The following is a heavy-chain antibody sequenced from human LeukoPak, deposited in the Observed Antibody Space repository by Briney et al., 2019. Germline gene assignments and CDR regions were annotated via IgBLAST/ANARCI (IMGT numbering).Heavy chain of an antibody. J-gene: IGHJ4*02. CDR1: GFTFSSYA. CDR3: AKDLDDILTGYNY. V-gene: IGHV3-23*01. D-gene: IGHD3-9*01. CDR2: ISGSGGST. Sequence: GGSLRLSCAASGFTFSSYAMSWVRQAPGRGLEWVSAISGSGGSTYYADSVKGRFTISRDNSKNMLYLQRNSLRAEDTAVYYCAKDLDDILTGYNYWGQGTLVTVSS.